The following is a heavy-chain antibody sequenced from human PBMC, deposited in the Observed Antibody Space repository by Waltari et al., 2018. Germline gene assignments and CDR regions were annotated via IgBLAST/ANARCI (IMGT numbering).Heavy chain of an antibody. V-gene: IGHV4-59*01. J-gene: IGHJ4*02. CDR2: IAYNGRT. D-gene: IGHD3-3*01. CDR3: GRSYDFWSGYPLDY. CDR1: GDSINNYY. Sequence: QVQLQESGPGLVKPSETLSLTCAVSGDSINNYYWNWIRQPPGKELEWIGYIAYNGRTNYNPSLTSRVTISVDTSKTQFSLKLTSVTAADTAVYYCGRSYDFWSGYPLDYWGPGSLVTVSS.